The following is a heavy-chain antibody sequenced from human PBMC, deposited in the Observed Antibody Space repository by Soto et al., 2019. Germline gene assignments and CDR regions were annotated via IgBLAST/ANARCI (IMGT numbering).Heavy chain of an antibody. J-gene: IGHJ5*02. D-gene: IGHD6-13*01. CDR3: ARGRRPSRPTGWFDP. V-gene: IGHV4-34*01. Sequence: QVQLQQWGAGLLKPSETLSLTCAVYGGSFSGYYWSWIRQPPGKGLEWIGEINHSGSTNYNPSLKSRVTISVDTSKNQFSLKLSSVTAAGTAVYYCARGRRPSRPTGWFDPWGQGTLVTVSS. CDR2: INHSGST. CDR1: GGSFSGYY.